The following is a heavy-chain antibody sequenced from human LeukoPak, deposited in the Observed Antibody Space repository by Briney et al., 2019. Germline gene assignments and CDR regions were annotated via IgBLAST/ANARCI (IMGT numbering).Heavy chain of an antibody. CDR3: AKRGDGYKEFDY. V-gene: IGHV3-21*01. D-gene: IGHD3-22*01. Sequence: GGSLRLSCAASGFAFSSYSMNWVRQAPGKGLEWVSSISSSSSYIYYADSVKGRFTISRDNSKNTLYLQMNSLRAEDTAVYYCAKRGDGYKEFDYWGQGTLVTVSS. CDR1: GFAFSSYS. J-gene: IGHJ4*02. CDR2: ISSSSSYI.